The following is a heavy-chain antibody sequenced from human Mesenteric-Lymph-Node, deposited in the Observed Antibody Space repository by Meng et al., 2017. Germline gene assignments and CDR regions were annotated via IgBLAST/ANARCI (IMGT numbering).Heavy chain of an antibody. CDR1: GASISRGGYY. CDR2: IYASGST. J-gene: IGHJ4*02. CDR3: SREEVY. V-gene: IGHV4-30-4*01. Sequence: ESGPGLVKPSQTLSLTCTVSGASISRGGYYWSWIRQPPGKGLEWIGNIYASGSTYYNPSLQSRVTISVDTSKNQFSLNLYSVTAADTAVYYCSREEVYWGQGTLVTVSS.